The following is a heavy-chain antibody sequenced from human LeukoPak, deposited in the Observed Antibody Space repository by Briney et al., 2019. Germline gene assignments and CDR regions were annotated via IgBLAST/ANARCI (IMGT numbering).Heavy chain of an antibody. Sequence: PGGSLRLSCAASGFTFSSYGMHWVRQAPGKGLEWVAVISYDGSNKYYADSVKGRFTISRDNSKNTLYLQMNSLRAEDTAVYYCAKDSSTEGNYVPFDYWGQGTLVTVSS. D-gene: IGHD2-2*01. J-gene: IGHJ4*02. CDR2: ISYDGSNK. V-gene: IGHV3-30*18. CDR3: AKDSSTEGNYVPFDY. CDR1: GFTFSSYG.